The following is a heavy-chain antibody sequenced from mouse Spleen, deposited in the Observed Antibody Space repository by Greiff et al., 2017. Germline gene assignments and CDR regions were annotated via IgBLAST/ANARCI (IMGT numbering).Heavy chain of an antibody. D-gene: IGHD1-1*01. J-gene: IGHJ4*01. CDR3: ARYTTVVSTDYAMDY. Sequence: VQLQQPGAELVKPGASVKLSCKASGYTFTSYWMPWVKQRPGQGLEWIGMIHPNSGSTNYNEKFKSKATLTVDKSSSTAYMQLSRLTSEDSAVYYSARYTTVVSTDYAMDYWGQGTPVTVSS. CDR2: IHPNSGST. V-gene: IGHV1-64*01. CDR1: GYTFTSYW.